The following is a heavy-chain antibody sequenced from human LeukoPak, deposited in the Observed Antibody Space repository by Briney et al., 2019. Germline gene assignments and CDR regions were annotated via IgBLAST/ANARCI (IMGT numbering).Heavy chain of an antibody. CDR3: ACSSRKIFDP. CDR1: GGSISSGGYY. D-gene: IGHD6-13*01. J-gene: IGHJ5*02. V-gene: IGHV4-61*08. Sequence: PSETLSLTCTVSGGSISSGGYYWSWIRQPPGKGLEWIGYIYYSGGTNYNPSLKSRVTISVDTSKNQFSLKLSSVTAADTAVYYCACSSRKIFDPWGQGTLVTVSS. CDR2: IYYSGGT.